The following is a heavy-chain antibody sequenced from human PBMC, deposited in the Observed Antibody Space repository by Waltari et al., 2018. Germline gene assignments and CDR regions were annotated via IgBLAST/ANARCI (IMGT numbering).Heavy chain of an antibody. CDR2: SKGDGSRT. CDR1: LSGDW. Sequence: LSGDWMNWVRQAAGKGLELVSRSKGDGSRTNYADAVQGRLTISRDNAKNTLYLQMNSLRAEDTVIYYCVRSAWLDCWGQGNLVTVSS. CDR3: VRSAWLDC. V-gene: IGHV3-74*01. J-gene: IGHJ4*02.